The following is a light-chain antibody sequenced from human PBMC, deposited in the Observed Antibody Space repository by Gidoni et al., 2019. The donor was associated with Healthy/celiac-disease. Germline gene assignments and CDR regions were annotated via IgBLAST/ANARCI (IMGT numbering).Light chain of an antibody. CDR1: QSVSSN. CDR2: GAS. J-gene: IGKJ2*01. V-gene: IGKV3-15*01. CDR3: QQYNNWPPRT. Sequence: EILMTQSPATLSVYPGERATLSCRASQSVSSNLAWYQQKPGQAPRLLIYGASTRATGIPARFSGSGSGTEFTLTISSLQSEDFAVYYCQQYNNWPPRTFGQGTKLEIK.